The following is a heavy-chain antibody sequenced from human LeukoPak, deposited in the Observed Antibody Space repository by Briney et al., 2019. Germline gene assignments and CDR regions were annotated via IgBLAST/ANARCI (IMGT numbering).Heavy chain of an antibody. D-gene: IGHD3-10*01. CDR3: ARDPGYGSGSYFPNWFDP. J-gene: IGHJ5*02. CDR2: IIPIFGIA. Sequence: SVKVSCKASGGTFSSYAISWVRQAPGQGLEWMGRIIPIFGIANYAQKFQGRVTITADKSTSTAYMELSSLRSEDTAVYYCARDPGYGSGSYFPNWFDPWGQGTLVTVSS. V-gene: IGHV1-69*04. CDR1: GGTFSSYA.